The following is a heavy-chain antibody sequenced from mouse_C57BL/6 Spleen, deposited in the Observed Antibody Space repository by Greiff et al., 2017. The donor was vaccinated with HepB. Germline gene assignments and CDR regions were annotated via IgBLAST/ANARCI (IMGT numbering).Heavy chain of an antibody. CDR1: GYTFTSYW. D-gene: IGHD1-1*01. V-gene: IGHV1-53*01. CDR3: AREGKTTVVESAMDY. J-gene: IGHJ4*01. CDR2: INPSNGGT. Sequence: VQLQQPGTELVKPGASVKLSCKASGYTFTSYWMHWVKQRPGQGLEWIGNINPSNGGTNYNEKFKSKATLTVDKSSSTAYMQLSSLTSEDSAVYYCAREGKTTVVESAMDYWGQGTSVTVSS.